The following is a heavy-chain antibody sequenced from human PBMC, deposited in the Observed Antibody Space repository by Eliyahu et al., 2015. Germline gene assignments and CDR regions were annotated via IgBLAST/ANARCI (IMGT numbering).Heavy chain of an antibody. V-gene: IGHV3-7*03. J-gene: IGHJ3*02. CDR1: GFTFSSYW. CDR3: ARGDFYDSGDSYVDAFDI. Sequence: EVQLVESGGGLVQPGGSLRLSCAASGFTFSSYWMSWVRQAPGKGLEWVGNIKEDGGAKFYVDSVKGRFSISRDNTKKSLYLQMDSLRAEDTAVYYCARGDFYDSGDSYVDAFDIWGQGTVVTVSS. D-gene: IGHD3-22*01. CDR2: IKEDGGAK.